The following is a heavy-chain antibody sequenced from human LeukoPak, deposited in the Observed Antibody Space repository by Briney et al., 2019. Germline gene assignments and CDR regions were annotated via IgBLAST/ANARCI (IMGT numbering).Heavy chain of an antibody. CDR2: ISSSSSYI. Sequence: GGSLRLSCAASGFTFSSYSMNWVRQAPGKGLEWVSSISSSSSYIYYADSVKGRFTISRDNAKNSLYLQMNSLRAEDTAVYYCAKDMAIVVVTQPDYWGQGTLVTVSS. J-gene: IGHJ4*02. V-gene: IGHV3-21*01. CDR1: GFTFSSYS. D-gene: IGHD3-22*01. CDR3: AKDMAIVVVTQPDY.